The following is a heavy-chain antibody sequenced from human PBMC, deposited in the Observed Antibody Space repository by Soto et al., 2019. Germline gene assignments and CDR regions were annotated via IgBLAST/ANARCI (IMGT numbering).Heavy chain of an antibody. CDR3: ARGGVSTRTFVY. CDR2: IYPSDSDT. Sequence: PGESVKISCKGSGYNFAGYLIAWVRQMPGKGLELMGIIYPSDSDTRYRPSFQGQVTISADKSISSASLQWSSLRASDTAMYYWARGGVSTRTFVYGGQGTPVAVSS. CDR1: GYNFAGYL. D-gene: IGHD3-3*01. J-gene: IGHJ4*02. V-gene: IGHV5-51*01.